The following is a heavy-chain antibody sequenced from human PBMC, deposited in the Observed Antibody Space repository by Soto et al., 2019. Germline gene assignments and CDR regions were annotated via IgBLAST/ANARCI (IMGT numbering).Heavy chain of an antibody. CDR1: GGTFSTYA. CDR3: AREIFGVIISGGRDAFDI. Sequence: AASVKVSFKASGGTFSTYAISWVRQAPGQGLEWMGGTIPIFGTAKYAQKFQGRVTITADESTSTAYMELSSLRSEDTAVYYCAREIFGVIISGGRDAFDIWGQGTMVTVSS. J-gene: IGHJ3*02. V-gene: IGHV1-69*13. CDR2: TIPIFGTA. D-gene: IGHD3-3*01.